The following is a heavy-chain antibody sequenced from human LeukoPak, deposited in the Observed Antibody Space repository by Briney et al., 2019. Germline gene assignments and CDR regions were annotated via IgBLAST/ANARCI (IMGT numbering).Heavy chain of an antibody. CDR3: ASMAYDSSGFGY. V-gene: IGHV4-34*01. Sequence: SETLSLTCALYGGSLRGYYWSWIRQPPGGGLEWIGEINHSGSTNYNPSLKSRVTISVDTSKNQFSLKLSSVTAADTAVYYCASMAYDSSGFGYWGQGTLVTVSS. D-gene: IGHD3-22*01. J-gene: IGHJ4*02. CDR1: GGSLRGYY. CDR2: INHSGST.